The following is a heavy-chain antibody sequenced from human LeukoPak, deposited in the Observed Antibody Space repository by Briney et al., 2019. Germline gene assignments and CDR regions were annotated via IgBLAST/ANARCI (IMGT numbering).Heavy chain of an antibody. V-gene: IGHV4-59*01. CDR1: GGSISSYY. J-gene: IGHJ5*02. CDR2: IYYSGST. CDR3: ARVRSSGYPNWFDP. D-gene: IGHD3-22*01. Sequence: SETLSLTCTVSGGSISSYYWSWIRQPPGKGLEWIGYIYYSGSTNYNPSLKSRVTISVDTSKNQFSLKLSSVTAADSAVYYCARVRSSGYPNWFDPWGQGTLVTVSS.